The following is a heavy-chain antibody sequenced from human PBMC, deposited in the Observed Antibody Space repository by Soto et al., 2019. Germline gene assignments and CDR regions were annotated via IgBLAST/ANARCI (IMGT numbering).Heavy chain of an antibody. Sequence: VQLVESGGGVVQPGRSLRLSCAASGFTFSSYGMHWVRQAPGKGLEWVAVISYDGSNKYYADSVKGRFTISRDNSKNTLYLQMNSLRAEDTAVYYCAKDTNYDFWSGYLDYWGQGTLVTVSS. J-gene: IGHJ4*02. D-gene: IGHD3-3*01. V-gene: IGHV3-30*18. CDR1: GFTFSSYG. CDR3: AKDTNYDFWSGYLDY. CDR2: ISYDGSNK.